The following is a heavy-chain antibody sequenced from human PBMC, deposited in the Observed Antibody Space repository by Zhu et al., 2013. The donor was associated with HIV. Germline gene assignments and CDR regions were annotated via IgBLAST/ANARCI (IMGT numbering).Heavy chain of an antibody. CDR2: INPSGGTT. D-gene: IGHD6-13*01. J-gene: IGHJ4*02. V-gene: IGHV1-46*01. Sequence: QVQLVQSGTEVKKPGASVKVSCKASGYNFTTYYIHWVRQAPGQGLEWVGIINPSGGTTNFAQKFQGRVAMTRDTSTSTVYMDLSSLRFEDTATYYCATDRTPGQQLAPSYWGQGTLVTVSS. CDR3: ATDRTPGQQLAPSY. CDR1: GYNFTTYY.